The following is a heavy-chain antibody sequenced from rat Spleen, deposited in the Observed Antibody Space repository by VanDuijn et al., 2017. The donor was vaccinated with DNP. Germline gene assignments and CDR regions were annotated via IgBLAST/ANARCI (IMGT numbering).Heavy chain of an antibody. CDR1: GFTFNDCW. CDR2: ITNTGGST. CDR3: ARRGYGYTYGWFAY. V-gene: IGHV5-31*01. J-gene: IGHJ3*01. D-gene: IGHD1-4*01. Sequence: EVQLVESGGGLVQPGRSLKLSCVASGFTFNDCWMTWIRQAPGKGLEWVASITNTGGSTYYRDSVKGRFTISRDNAKNTLYLQMASLRSEDTATYYCARRGYGYTYGWFAYWGQGTLVTVSS.